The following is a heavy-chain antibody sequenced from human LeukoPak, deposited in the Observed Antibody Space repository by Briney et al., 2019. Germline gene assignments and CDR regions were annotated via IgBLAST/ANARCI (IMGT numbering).Heavy chain of an antibody. CDR3: ARSPDYFYHMDV. V-gene: IGHV4-38-2*01. Sequence: SETLSLTCAVSGYSISSGYYWGWIRQPPGKGLEWIGSIYHSGKTYYNPSLRSRVTISVDTSQFSLKLSSVTAADTAVYYCARSPDYFYHMDVWGKGTTVTVSS. CDR2: IYHSGKT. J-gene: IGHJ6*03. CDR1: GYSISSGYY.